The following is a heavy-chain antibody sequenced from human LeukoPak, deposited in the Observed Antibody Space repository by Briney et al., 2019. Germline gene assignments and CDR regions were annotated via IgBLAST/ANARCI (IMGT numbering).Heavy chain of an antibody. D-gene: IGHD3-10*01. CDR1: GFTFSSYS. Sequence: GGSLRLSCAASGFTFSSYSMNWVRQAPGKGLGWVSYISSASNTIYYADSVKGRFTISRDNAKNSLYPQMNSLRAEDTAMYYCARDGWFGDYNWFDPWGQGTLVTVSS. J-gene: IGHJ5*02. V-gene: IGHV3-48*01. CDR2: ISSASNTI. CDR3: ARDGWFGDYNWFDP.